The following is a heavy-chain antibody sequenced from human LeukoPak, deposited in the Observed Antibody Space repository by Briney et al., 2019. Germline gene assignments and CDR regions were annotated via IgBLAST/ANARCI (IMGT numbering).Heavy chain of an antibody. J-gene: IGHJ6*04. D-gene: IGHD3-3*01. V-gene: IGHV4-34*01. CDR2: TNHSGST. CDR3: ARDDFWSGYPDV. Sequence: KPSETLSLTCAVYGGSFSGYYWSWIRQPPGKGLEWIGETNHSGSTNYNPSLKSRVTISVDTSKNQFSLKLSSVTAADTAVYYCARDDFWSGYPDVWGKGTTVTVSS. CDR1: GGSFSGYY.